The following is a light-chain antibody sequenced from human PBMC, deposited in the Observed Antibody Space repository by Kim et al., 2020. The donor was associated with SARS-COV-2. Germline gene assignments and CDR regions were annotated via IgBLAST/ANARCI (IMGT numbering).Light chain of an antibody. CDR2: DAS. Sequence: GDRVTIAGRASQSIGTWLAWYQQKPGKAPKLLIYDASSLESGVPSRFGGSGSGTEFTLTISSLEPDDCATYYCQQCNAYSGTFGQGTKVDIK. V-gene: IGKV1-5*01. CDR3: QQCNAYSGT. J-gene: IGKJ1*01. CDR1: QSIGTW.